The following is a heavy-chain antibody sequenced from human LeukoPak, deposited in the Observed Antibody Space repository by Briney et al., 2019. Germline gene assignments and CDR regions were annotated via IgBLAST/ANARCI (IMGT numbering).Heavy chain of an antibody. CDR1: GGSFSGYY. J-gene: IGHJ4*02. CDR2: INHSGST. D-gene: IGHD3-22*01. V-gene: IGHV4-34*01. CDR3: ARHGGYYDSSGYYPYYFDY. Sequence: PSETLSLTCAVYGGSFSGYYWSWIRQPPGKGLEWIGEINHSGSTNYNPSLKSRVTISVDTSKNQFSLKLSSVTAADTAVYYCARHGGYYDSSGYYPYYFDYWGQGTLVTVSS.